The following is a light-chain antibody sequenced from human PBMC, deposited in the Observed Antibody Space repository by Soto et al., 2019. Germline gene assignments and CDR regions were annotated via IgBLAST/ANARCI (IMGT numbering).Light chain of an antibody. V-gene: IGKV2-28*01. J-gene: IGKJ3*01. CDR3: MQALQTPFT. CDR1: QSLLYSSGYNY. CDR2: LNS. Sequence: DIVMTQSPLSXPVTPGEPASISCRSSQSLLYSSGYNYLDWYLQKPGQSPQLLIYLNSNRASGVPDRFSGSGSGTDFTLNISRVEAEDAGVYYCMQALQTPFTFGPGTKVDIK.